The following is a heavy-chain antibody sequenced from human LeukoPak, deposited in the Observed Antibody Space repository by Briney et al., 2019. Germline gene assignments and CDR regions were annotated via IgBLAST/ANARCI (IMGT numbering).Heavy chain of an antibody. D-gene: IGHD2-2*01. J-gene: IGHJ6*02. V-gene: IGHV3-21*05. CDR2: ISSSSYT. CDR1: GFTFSSYA. CDR3: ARMGYCSSTSCYGSYYYYGMDV. Sequence: PGGSLRLSCAASGFTFSSYAMSWVRQAPGKGLEWVSYISSSSYTNYADSVKGRFTISRDNAKNSLYLQMNSLRAEDTAVYYCARMGYCSSTSCYGSYYYYGMDVWGQGTTVTVSS.